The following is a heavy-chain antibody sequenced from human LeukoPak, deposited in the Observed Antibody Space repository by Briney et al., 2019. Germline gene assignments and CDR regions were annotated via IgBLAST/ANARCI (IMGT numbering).Heavy chain of an antibody. J-gene: IGHJ4*02. D-gene: IGHD3-22*01. Sequence: ASVKVACKASGGTFSSYAINWVRQAPGQGLEWVGGIIPIFDPASYSQKVQGRVTITADGSTSTVYLELSSLRSEDTAVFYCARVYDYDSSAYTFDYWGQGTLVTVSS. CDR1: GGTFSSYA. CDR2: IIPIFDPA. CDR3: ARVYDYDSSAYTFDY. V-gene: IGHV1-69*13.